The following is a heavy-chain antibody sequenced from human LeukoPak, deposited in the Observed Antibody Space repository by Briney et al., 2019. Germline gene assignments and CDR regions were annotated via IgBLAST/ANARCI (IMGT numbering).Heavy chain of an antibody. Sequence: SQTLSLTCAISGDSVSSNSATWNWIRQSPSRGLEWLGRTYYRSKLYRDYAVSVKSRITINPDTSKNQFSLQLNSVTPEDTAVYYCARVIAGDNAFDIWGQGTMVTVSS. V-gene: IGHV6-1*01. CDR2: TYYRSKLYR. CDR1: GDSVSSNSAT. CDR3: ARVIAGDNAFDI. J-gene: IGHJ3*02. D-gene: IGHD6-13*01.